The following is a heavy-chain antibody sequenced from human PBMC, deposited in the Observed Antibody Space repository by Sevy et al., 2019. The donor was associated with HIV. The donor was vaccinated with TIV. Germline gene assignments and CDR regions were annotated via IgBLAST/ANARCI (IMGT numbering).Heavy chain of an antibody. CDR3: AKDFCSGGSCYSASVY. J-gene: IGHJ4*02. CDR1: GYSFTTYI. CDR2: VNARNGDT. D-gene: IGHD2-15*01. V-gene: IGHV1-3*01. Sequence: ASVKVSCKASGYSFTTYIIHWVRQAPGQSLEWIGYVNARNGDTKYSQSFQGRATITRDTSASTAYMELKSLRSEDTAVYYCAKDFCSGGSCYSASVYWGQGTLVTVSS.